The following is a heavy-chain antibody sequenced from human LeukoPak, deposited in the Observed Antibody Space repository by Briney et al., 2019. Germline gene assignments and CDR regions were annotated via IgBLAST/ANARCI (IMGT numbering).Heavy chain of an antibody. Sequence: GGSLRLSCAASGFTFDDYAMHWVRQAPGKGLEWVAFMRYDANNKYYADSVKGRFTISRDNSKNTLYLQMNSLRAEDTAVYYCGKDDYYYASGNNTFDFWGQGTMVIVSS. CDR2: MRYDANNK. V-gene: IGHV3-30*02. J-gene: IGHJ3*01. CDR1: GFTFDDYA. D-gene: IGHD3-10*01. CDR3: GKDDYYYASGNNTFDF.